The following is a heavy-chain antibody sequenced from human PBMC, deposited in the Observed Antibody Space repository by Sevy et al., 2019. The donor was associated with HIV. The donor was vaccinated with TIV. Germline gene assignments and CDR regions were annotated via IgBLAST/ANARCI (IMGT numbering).Heavy chain of an antibody. D-gene: IGHD2-2*01. Sequence: GGSLRLSCAASGFTFSNFWMSWVRQAPGKGLEWVANIKRVGSEKYYMASVKGRFTISRDNAKKSMYLQMNSLRAEDTAIYFCSRDSSSTSCLWGLDVWGQGTTVTVSS. CDR3: SRDSSSTSCLWGLDV. CDR2: IKRVGSEK. CDR1: GFTFSNFW. V-gene: IGHV3-7*03. J-gene: IGHJ6*02.